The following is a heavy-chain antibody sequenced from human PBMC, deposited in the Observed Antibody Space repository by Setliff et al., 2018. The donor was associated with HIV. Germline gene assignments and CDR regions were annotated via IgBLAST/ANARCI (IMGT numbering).Heavy chain of an antibody. V-gene: IGHV4-61*02. Sequence: SETLSLTCTVSRGSITSGDYYWSWIRQPAGKGLEWIGRFYTSGSTNYNPSLKSRVTMSVDTSKNQFSLKLSSVTAADTAMYYCVTGLTGDKVRHDHWGQGTLVTVSS. D-gene: IGHD1-20*01. J-gene: IGHJ5*02. CDR1: RGSITSGDYY. CDR3: VTGLTGDKVRHDH. CDR2: FYTSGST.